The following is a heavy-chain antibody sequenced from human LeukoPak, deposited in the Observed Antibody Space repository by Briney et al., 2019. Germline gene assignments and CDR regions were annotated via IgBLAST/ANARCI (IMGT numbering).Heavy chain of an antibody. D-gene: IGHD3-22*01. CDR1: GFTFSSYW. J-gene: IGHJ4*02. Sequence: GRSLRLSCAASGFTFSSYWMHWVRQAPGKGLVWVSRINTDGSSTSYADSVKGRFTISRDNAKNTLYLQMNSLRAEDTAVYYCAALNYDSSGYEDWGQGTLVTASS. CDR3: AALNYDSSGYED. V-gene: IGHV3-74*01. CDR2: INTDGSST.